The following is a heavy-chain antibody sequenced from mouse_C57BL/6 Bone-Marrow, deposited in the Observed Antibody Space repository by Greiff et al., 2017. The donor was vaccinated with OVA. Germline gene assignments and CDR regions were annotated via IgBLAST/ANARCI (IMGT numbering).Heavy chain of an antibody. CDR1: GYSITSDY. V-gene: IGHV3-8*01. J-gene: IGHJ1*03. Sequence: EVQLQQSGPGLAKPSQTLSLTCSVIGYSITSDYWNWIRKFPGNKLEYMGYISYSGSTYYNPSLKSRISRTRETSKNQYYLQLNSVTTEDTATYYCARAGDYYGSTPYWYFDVWGTGTTVTVSS. CDR3: ARAGDYYGSTPYWYFDV. CDR2: ISYSGST. D-gene: IGHD1-1*01.